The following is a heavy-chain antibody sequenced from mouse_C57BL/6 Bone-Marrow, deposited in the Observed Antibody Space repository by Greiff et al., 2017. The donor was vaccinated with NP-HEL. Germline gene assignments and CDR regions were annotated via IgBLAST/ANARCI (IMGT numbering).Heavy chain of an antibody. J-gene: IGHJ2*01. D-gene: IGHD2-1*01. V-gene: IGHV1-59*01. Sequence: QVQLKQPGAELVRPGTSVKLSCKASGYTFTSYWMHWVKQRPGQGLEWIGVIDPSDSYTNYNQKFKGKATLTVDTSSSTAYMQLSSLTSEDSAVYYCARGENGNLHFDYWGQGTTLTVSS. CDR2: IDPSDSYT. CDR1: GYTFTSYW. CDR3: ARGENGNLHFDY.